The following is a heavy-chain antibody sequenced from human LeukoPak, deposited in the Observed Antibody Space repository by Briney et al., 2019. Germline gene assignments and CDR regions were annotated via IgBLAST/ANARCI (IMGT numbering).Heavy chain of an antibody. CDR1: GYTFTSYG. CDR3: ARDSHGRCSSTSCYFWPARRYYFDY. Sequence: GASVKVSCEASGYTFTSYGISWVRQAPGQGLEWMGWISAYNGNTNYAQKLQGRVTMTTDTSSSTAYMELRSLRSDDTAVYYCARDSHGRCSSTSCYFWPARRYYFDYWGQGTLVTVSS. J-gene: IGHJ4*02. D-gene: IGHD2-2*01. V-gene: IGHV1-18*01. CDR2: ISAYNGNT.